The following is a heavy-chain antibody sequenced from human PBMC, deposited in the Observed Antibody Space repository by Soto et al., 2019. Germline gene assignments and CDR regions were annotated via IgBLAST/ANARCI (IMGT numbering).Heavy chain of an antibody. V-gene: IGHV3-33*01. CDR2: IWYDGSNK. D-gene: IGHD3-3*01. J-gene: IGHJ3*02. CDR1: GFTFSSYG. Sequence: GGSLRLSCAASGFTFSSYGMHWVRQAPGKGLEWVAVIWYDGSNKYYADSVKGRFTISRDNSKNTLYLQMNSLRAEDTAVYYCARGGVLRFLEWFGSLDIWGQGTMVTVSS. CDR3: ARGGVLRFLEWFGSLDI.